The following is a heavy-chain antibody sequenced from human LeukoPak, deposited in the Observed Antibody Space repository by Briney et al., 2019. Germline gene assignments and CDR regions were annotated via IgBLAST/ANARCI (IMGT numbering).Heavy chain of an antibody. D-gene: IGHD2-21*02. CDR1: GYSLSTGYY. CDR3: ARGLRGVTLFYFGN. Sequence: SETLSLTCTVSGYSLSTGYYWSWIRQPPGKGLEWIGEINHSGSTNYNPSLKSRVSISVDTSKNQFSLKLSSVTAADTAVYYCARGLRGVTLFYFGNWGQGTLVTVSS. J-gene: IGHJ4*01. V-gene: IGHV4-34*01. CDR2: INHSGST.